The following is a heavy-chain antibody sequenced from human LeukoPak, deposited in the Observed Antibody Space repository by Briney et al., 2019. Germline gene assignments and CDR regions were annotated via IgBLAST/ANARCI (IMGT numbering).Heavy chain of an antibody. Sequence: GGSLTLSCAASGFTFSTYGMHWVRQAPGKGLEWVGRIRSKANSYATAYAASVKGRFTISRDDSKNTANLQMNSLKTEDTAVYYCTSDWSYWGQGTLVTVSS. CDR3: TSDWSY. D-gene: IGHD3-9*01. CDR1: GFTFSTYG. CDR2: IRSKANSYAT. V-gene: IGHV3-73*01. J-gene: IGHJ4*02.